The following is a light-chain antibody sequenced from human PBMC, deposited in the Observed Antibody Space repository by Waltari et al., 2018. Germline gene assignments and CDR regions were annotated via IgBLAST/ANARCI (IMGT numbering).Light chain of an antibody. CDR1: QGISSY. CDR3: QQYYSYPRT. J-gene: IGKJ1*01. V-gene: IGKV1-8*01. CDR2: AAS. Sequence: ALRITQSPSSLSSSTGDRVTLTCRASQGISSYLAWYQQKPGKAPKLLIYAASTLQSGVPSRFSGSGSGTDFTLTISCLQSEDFATYYCQQYYSYPRTFGQGTKVEIK.